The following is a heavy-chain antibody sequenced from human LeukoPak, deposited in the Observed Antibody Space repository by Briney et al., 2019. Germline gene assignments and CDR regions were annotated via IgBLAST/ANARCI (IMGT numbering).Heavy chain of an antibody. J-gene: IGHJ3*02. CDR1: GFTFSSYA. V-gene: IGHV3-49*04. D-gene: IGHD5/OR15-5a*01. CDR2: IRSKAYGGTT. CDR3: TRGLMSLEAFDI. Sequence: GGSLRLSCAASGFTFSSYAMSWVRQAPGKGLEWVGFIRSKAYGGTTEYAASVKGRFTISRDDSKSIAYLQMNSLKTEDTAVYYCTRGLMSLEAFDIWGQGTMVTVSS.